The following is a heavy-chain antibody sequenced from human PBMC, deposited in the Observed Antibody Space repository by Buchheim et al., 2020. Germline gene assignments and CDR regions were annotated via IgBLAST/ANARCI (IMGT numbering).Heavy chain of an antibody. D-gene: IGHD6-19*01. CDR2: INHSGST. V-gene: IGHV4-39*07. CDR1: GGSISRTIYY. CDR3: ARARWSGWYDY. Sequence: QLQLQESGPGLVKPSETLSLTCSVSGGSISRTIYYWGWIRQPPGKGLEWIGEINHSGSTNYNPSLKSRVTISVDTSKNQFSLKLSSVTAADTAVYYCARARWSGWYDYWGQGTL. J-gene: IGHJ4*02.